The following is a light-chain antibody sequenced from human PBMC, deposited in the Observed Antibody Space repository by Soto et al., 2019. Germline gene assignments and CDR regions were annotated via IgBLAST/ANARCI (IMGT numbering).Light chain of an antibody. CDR2: GAS. CDR3: QQSYITPQT. J-gene: IGKJ1*01. CDR1: QSVGTW. V-gene: IGKV1-39*01. Sequence: DIQMTQSPSTLSASVGGRVTITCRASQSVGTWVAWYQQKPGKAPKLLIYGASNLESGVPSRFSGSGSGTDFSLTINSLDPEDFATYYCQQSYITPQTFGQGTKVEI.